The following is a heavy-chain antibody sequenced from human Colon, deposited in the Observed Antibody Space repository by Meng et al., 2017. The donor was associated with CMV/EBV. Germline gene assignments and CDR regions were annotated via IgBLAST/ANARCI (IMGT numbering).Heavy chain of an antibody. V-gene: IGHV1-2*02. D-gene: IGHD1-26*01. CDR2: INPITGGT. Sequence: VQLVHSGAGVKKPGASGMSSCKASGYTFTGYFMYWVRQDPGQGLEWLGVINPITGGTNYAQKFQGRVTMTRDTSMNTAYMELSRLRSDDTAVYYCASLSGGDFDYWGQGTLVTVSS. J-gene: IGHJ4*02. CDR1: GYTFTGYF. CDR3: ASLSGGDFDY.